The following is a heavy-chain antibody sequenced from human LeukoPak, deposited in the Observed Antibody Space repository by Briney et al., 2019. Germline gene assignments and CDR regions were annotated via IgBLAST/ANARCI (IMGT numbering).Heavy chain of an antibody. J-gene: IGHJ4*02. CDR2: INPNSGGT. Sequence: ASVKVSCKASGYTFTGYYMHWVRQAPGQGLEWVGWINPNSGGTNYAQKFQGRVTKTRDTSITTAYMERSRLRSDDTAVYYCASIRGYSGYDTDYWGQGTLVTVSS. V-gene: IGHV1-2*02. CDR3: ASIRGYSGYDTDY. D-gene: IGHD5-12*01. CDR1: GYTFTGYY.